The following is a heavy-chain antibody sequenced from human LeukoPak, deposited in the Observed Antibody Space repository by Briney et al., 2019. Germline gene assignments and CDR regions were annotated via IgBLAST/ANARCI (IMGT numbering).Heavy chain of an antibody. V-gene: IGHV3-30-3*01. Sequence: GRSLRLSCAASGFTFSNYAIHWVRQAPGKGLEWVAVISYDGSNKYYADSVKGRFTISRDNTKNALYLQMNSLRAEDTAVYYCARARVDIAMFTWLNWYFDLWGRGTLVTVSS. CDR1: GFTFSNYA. D-gene: IGHD5-18*01. CDR2: ISYDGSNK. CDR3: ARARVDIAMFTWLNWYFDL. J-gene: IGHJ2*01.